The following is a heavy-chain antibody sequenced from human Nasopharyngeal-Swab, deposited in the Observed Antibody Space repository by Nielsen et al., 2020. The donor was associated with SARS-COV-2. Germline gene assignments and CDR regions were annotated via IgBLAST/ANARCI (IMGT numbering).Heavy chain of an antibody. Sequence: GESLKISCKGSGYSFTSYWIGWVRQMPGKGLEWMGIIYPGDSDTRYSPSFQGQVTISADKSISTAYLQWSSLKASDTAMYYCARGRRPGIAADGGYYYYYMDVWGKGTTVTVSS. CDR1: GYSFTSYW. J-gene: IGHJ6*03. CDR2: IYPGDSDT. D-gene: IGHD6-13*01. CDR3: ARGRRPGIAADGGYYYYYMDV. V-gene: IGHV5-51*01.